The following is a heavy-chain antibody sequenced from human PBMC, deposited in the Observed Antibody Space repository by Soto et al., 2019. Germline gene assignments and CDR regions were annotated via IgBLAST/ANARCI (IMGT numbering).Heavy chain of an antibody. CDR1: GGTFSSYA. V-gene: IGHV1-69*13. J-gene: IGHJ4*02. CDR3: ASEPETAYSSSWRDY. Sequence: SVKVSCKASGGTFSSYAISWVRQAPGQGLEWMGGIIPIFGTANYAQKFQGRVTITADESTSTAYMELSSLRSEDTAVYYCASEPETAYSSSWRDYWGQGTLVTVSS. CDR2: IIPIFGTA. D-gene: IGHD6-13*01.